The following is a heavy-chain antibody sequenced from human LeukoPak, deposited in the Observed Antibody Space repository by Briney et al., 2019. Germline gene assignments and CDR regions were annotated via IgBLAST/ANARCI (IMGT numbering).Heavy chain of an antibody. CDR2: ISGSGGST. J-gene: IGHJ4*02. CDR3: AKRVATSSISYYFDS. CDR1: GFTFRSYA. Sequence: PGASLRLSCAASGFTFRSYAMSWVRQAPGKGLEWVSGISGSGGSTFYADSVKGRFTISRDNSKNTLFLQMNSLRAEDTAVYYCAKRVATSSISYYFDSWGQGTLVTVTS. D-gene: IGHD5-12*01. V-gene: IGHV3-23*01.